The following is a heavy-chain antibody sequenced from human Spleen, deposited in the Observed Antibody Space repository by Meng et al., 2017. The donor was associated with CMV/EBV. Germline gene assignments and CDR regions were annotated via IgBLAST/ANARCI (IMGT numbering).Heavy chain of an antibody. Sequence: GSLRLSCTVSGGSISSYYWSWIRQPPGKGLEWIGYIYHSGTNYNPSLKSRVTISVDTSKNQFSLKLNSVTAADTVVYYCARTERYCSSTSCYVSFDYWGQGTLVTVSS. D-gene: IGHD2-2*01. V-gene: IGHV4-59*01. CDR1: GGSISSYY. CDR2: IYHSGT. J-gene: IGHJ4*02. CDR3: ARTERYCSSTSCYVSFDY.